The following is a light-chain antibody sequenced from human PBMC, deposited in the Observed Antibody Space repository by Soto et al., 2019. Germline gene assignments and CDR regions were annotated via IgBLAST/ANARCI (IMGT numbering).Light chain of an antibody. V-gene: IGLV2-14*01. Sequence: QSALTQPASVSGSPGQSITISCTGTRSDVGGYNYVYRHQQHPGKAPKLMIYDVTNRPSGVSDRFSGSKSGNTASLTISGLQAEDEADYYCSSYTSSSTYVFGAGTKLTVL. CDR1: RSDVGGYNY. CDR2: DVT. J-gene: IGLJ1*01. CDR3: SSYTSSSTYV.